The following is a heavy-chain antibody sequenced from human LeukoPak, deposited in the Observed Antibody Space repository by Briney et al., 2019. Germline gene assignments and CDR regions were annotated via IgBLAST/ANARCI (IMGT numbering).Heavy chain of an antibody. CDR2: ISWNSGSI. D-gene: IGHD6-6*01. V-gene: IGHV3-9*03. CDR3: AKAAGPSIAALDY. CDR1: GFTFDDYA. J-gene: IGHJ4*02. Sequence: PGRSLRLSCAASGFTFDDYAMHWVRQAPGKGLEWVSGISWNSGSIGYADSVKGRFTISRDNAKNSLYLQMNSLRAEDMALYYCAKAAGPSIAALDYWGQGTLVTVSS.